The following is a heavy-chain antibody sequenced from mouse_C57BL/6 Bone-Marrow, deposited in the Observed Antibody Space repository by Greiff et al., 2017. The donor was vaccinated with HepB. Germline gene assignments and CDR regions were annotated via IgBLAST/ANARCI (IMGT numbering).Heavy chain of an antibody. V-gene: IGHV1-69*01. CDR2: IDPSDSYT. D-gene: IGHD2-4*01. J-gene: IGHJ4*01. Sequence: VQLQQPGAELVMPGASVKLSCKASGYTFTSYWMHWVKQRPGQGLEWIGEIDPSDSYTNYNQKFKGKSTLTVDKSSSTAYMQLSSLTSEDSAVYYCCSYYDYDGSMDYWGQGTSVTVSS. CDR1: GYTFTSYW. CDR3: CSYYDYDGSMDY.